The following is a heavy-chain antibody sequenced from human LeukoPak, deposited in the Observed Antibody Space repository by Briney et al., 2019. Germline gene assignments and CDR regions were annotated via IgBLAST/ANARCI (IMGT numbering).Heavy chain of an antibody. CDR3: AKDLYSFGPFDY. V-gene: IGHV3-23*01. CDR2: ISGSGGNT. J-gene: IGHJ4*02. D-gene: IGHD5-18*01. Sequence: GGSLRLSCAASGFTFSSYAMSWVRQAPGKGLEWVSGISGSGGNTYYADSVKGRFTISRDNSKNTLYLQMNSLRAEDTAVYYCAKDLYSFGPFDYWGQGTLVTVSS. CDR1: GFTFSSYA.